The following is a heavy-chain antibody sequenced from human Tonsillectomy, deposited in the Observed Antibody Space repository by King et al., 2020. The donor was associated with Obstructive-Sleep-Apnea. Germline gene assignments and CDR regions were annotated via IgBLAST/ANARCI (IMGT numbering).Heavy chain of an antibody. CDR1: GFTFSSYS. D-gene: IGHD5-12*01. CDR2: ISSSSSYI. V-gene: IGHV3-21*01. Sequence: VQLVESGGGLVKPGGSLRLSCAASGFTFSSYSMNWVRQAPGKGLEWVSSISSSSSYIYYADSVKGRFTISRDNAKNSLYLQMNSLRAEDTAVYYCARVVGYLSIDYYYGMDGWGQGTTVTVSS. J-gene: IGHJ6*02. CDR3: ARVVGYLSIDYYYGMDG.